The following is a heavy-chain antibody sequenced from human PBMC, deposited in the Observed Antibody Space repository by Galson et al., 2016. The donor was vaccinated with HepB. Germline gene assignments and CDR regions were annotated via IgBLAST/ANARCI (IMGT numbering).Heavy chain of an antibody. D-gene: IGHD2-2*02. Sequence: ETLSLTCTVSGGPVSSGRNYWSWIRQPPGKGLEWIGYIYDSVRTDYNPSLKSRVTISVDTSKNQFSLKLSSVTAADTAVYYCATPSRLYCSSPGCYIGDYYYYGLDVWGQGTTVTVSS. J-gene: IGHJ6*02. V-gene: IGHV4-61*01. CDR3: ATPSRLYCSSPGCYIGDYYYYGLDV. CDR1: GGPVSSGRNY. CDR2: IYDSVRT.